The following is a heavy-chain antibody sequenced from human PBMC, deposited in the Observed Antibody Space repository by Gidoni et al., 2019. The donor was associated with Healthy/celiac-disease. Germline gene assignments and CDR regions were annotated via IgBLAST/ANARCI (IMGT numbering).Heavy chain of an antibody. Sequence: QLQLQESGPGLVKPSETLSLTCTVSGGSISSSSYYWGWIRQPPGKGLEWIGNIYYTGSTYYNPSLKSRVTISVDTSKNQFSLKLSSVTAADTAVYYCARHQGITMVWGVPGGFDPWGQGTLVTVSS. V-gene: IGHV4-39*01. CDR1: GGSISSSSYY. D-gene: IGHD3-10*01. CDR2: IYYTGST. CDR3: ARHQGITMVWGVPGGFDP. J-gene: IGHJ5*02.